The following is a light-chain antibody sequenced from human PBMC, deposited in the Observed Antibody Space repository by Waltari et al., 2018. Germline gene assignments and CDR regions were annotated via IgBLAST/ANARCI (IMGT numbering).Light chain of an antibody. V-gene: IGLV4-69*01. CDR1: RGYTSHA. Sequence: LVLTHSPSASASLGASVKLTCTLIRGYTSHAITWLQQKTGKCPRYLMKGNSDGSHRKGDDIPDRYSASNSGTEYYVTISSLQAEDEADYYCQTGGHGTWVFGGGTKLTVL. J-gene: IGLJ3*02. CDR2: GNSDGSH. CDR3: QTGGHGTWV.